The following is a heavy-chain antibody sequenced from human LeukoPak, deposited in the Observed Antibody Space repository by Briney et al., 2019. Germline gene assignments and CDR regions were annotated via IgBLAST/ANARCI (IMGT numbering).Heavy chain of an antibody. D-gene: IGHD3-9*01. CDR1: GFTXXXDY. CDR2: ISSGGST. V-gene: IGHV3-66*01. CDR3: AKFEWKHFDY. Sequence: GFTXXXDYMGWVRQAPEKGLEWVSLISSGGSTYYSDSLKGRFTISRDNSKNTLYLQMNSLRAEDTAVYYCAKFEWKHFDYWGQGTLVTVSS. J-gene: IGHJ4*02.